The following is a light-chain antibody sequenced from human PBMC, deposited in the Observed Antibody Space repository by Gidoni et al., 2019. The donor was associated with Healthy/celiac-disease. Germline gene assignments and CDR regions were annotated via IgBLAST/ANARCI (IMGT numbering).Light chain of an antibody. V-gene: IGKV3-20*01. CDR3: QQYGSSPPLT. Sequence: EIVLTQSPGTLSLSPGEIATLSCRASQSVSSSYLAWYQQTPGQAPRLLIYGASSRATGIPDRFSGSGSGTDFTLTISRLELEEFAVYYCQQYGSSPPLTVGGGTKVEIK. CDR2: GAS. J-gene: IGKJ4*01. CDR1: QSVSSSY.